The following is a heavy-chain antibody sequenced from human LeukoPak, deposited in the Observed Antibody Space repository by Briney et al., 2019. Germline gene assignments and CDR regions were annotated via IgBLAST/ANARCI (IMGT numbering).Heavy chain of an antibody. V-gene: IGHV1-18*01. D-gene: IGHD3-9*01. J-gene: IGHJ3*02. CDR2: ISAYNGNT. CDR1: GYTFTSYG. Sequence: ASVKVSCKASGYTFTSYGISWVRQAPGQGLEWMGWISAYNGNTNYAQKLQGRVTMTTDTSTSTAYMELRSLRSDDTAVYYCARDPDKAYYDILTGYLDAFDIWGQGTMVTVSS. CDR3: ARDPDKAYYDILTGYLDAFDI.